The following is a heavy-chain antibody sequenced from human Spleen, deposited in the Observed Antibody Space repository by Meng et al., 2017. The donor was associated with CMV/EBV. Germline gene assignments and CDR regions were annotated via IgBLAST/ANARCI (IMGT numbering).Heavy chain of an antibody. J-gene: IGHJ4*02. D-gene: IGHD3-9*01. CDR2: ICSGETP. CDR1: GFTFGSYV. Sequence: GGSLRLSCAASGFTFGSYVMHWVRQAPGKGLEWVSVICSGETPQYANFVKGRFTISRDSSKNTVYLEMSNLRADGTALYYFAVGHDTRKVAYLGRGTLVTVSS. V-gene: IGHV3-NL1*01. CDR3: AVGHDTRKVAY.